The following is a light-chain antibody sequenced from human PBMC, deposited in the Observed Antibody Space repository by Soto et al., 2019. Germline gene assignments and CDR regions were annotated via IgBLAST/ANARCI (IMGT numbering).Light chain of an antibody. CDR2: DVS. CDR3: CSFAGPQSFEV. Sequence: QSALTQPRSVSGSPGQSVTISCTGTSSDVGGYNYVSWYQQHPGKAPKLLIYDVSKRPSGVPDRFSGSKSGNTASLTISGLQPEDEADYYCCSFAGPQSFEVFGEGTKVTVL. V-gene: IGLV2-11*01. CDR1: SSDVGGYNY. J-gene: IGLJ1*01.